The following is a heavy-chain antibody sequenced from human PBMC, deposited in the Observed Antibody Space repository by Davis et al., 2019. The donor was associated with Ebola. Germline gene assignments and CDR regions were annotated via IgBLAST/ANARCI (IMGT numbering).Heavy chain of an antibody. V-gene: IGHV3-53*01. D-gene: IGHD5-12*01. CDR1: GFTFVNHW. CDR2: IYSGGSK. CDR3: AGGGYTGFRDS. J-gene: IGHJ4*02. Sequence: PGGSLRLSCEASGFTFVNHWMHWVRQAPGKGLEWVSVIYSGGSKYYADSVKGRFTISRDKSRNTVYLQMDSLRADDTAFYYCAGGGYTGFRDSWGQGTLVTVSS.